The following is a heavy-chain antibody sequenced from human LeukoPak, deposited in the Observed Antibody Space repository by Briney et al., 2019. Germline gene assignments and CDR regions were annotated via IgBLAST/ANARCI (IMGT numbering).Heavy chain of an antibody. CDR1: GFTFSGYA. CDR2: ISGSGGST. D-gene: IGHD3-10*01. CDR3: AKVVLLWFGELPNAFDI. Sequence: GGSLRLSCAASGFTFSGYAMSWVRQAPGKGLEWVSAISGSGGSTYYADSVKGRFTISRDNSKNTLYLQMNSLRAEDTAVYYCAKVVLLWFGELPNAFDIWGQGIMVTVSS. V-gene: IGHV3-23*01. J-gene: IGHJ3*02.